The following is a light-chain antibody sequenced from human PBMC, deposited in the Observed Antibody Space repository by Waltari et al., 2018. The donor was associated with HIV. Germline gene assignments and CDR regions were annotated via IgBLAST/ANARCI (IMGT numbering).Light chain of an antibody. Sequence: DIQMTQSPSSLSASIGDTVTITCRASQTIDNYLNWYQHQSGRVPKLLIYQASTLQTGVPSRFSGRGSGTLFSLIITDVQPEDLATYFCQQTYSPPRTFGPGTRLE. CDR1: QTIDNY. V-gene: IGKV1-39*01. J-gene: IGKJ5*01. CDR2: QAS. CDR3: QQTYSPPRT.